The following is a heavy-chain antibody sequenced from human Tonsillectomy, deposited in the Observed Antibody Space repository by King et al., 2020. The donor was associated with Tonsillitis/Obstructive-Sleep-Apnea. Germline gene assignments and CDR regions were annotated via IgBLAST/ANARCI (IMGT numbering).Heavy chain of an antibody. CDR3: AKGHGDDDAFDI. CDR2: ITGSAFST. J-gene: IGHJ3*02. Sequence: VQLVESGGGLVQRLSCAASGFTFTSYTMSWVRQAPGKGLEWVSAITGSAFSTYYAHPVKGRFTISRDNSKNTLHLQMNSLRAEDTALYYCAKGHGDDDAFDIWGQGTMVTVSS. CDR1: GFTFTSYT. V-gene: IGHV3-23*04. D-gene: IGHD4-17*01.